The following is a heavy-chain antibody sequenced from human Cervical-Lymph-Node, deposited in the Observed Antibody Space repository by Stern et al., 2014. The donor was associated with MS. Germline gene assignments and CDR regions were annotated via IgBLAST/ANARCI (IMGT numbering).Heavy chain of an antibody. V-gene: IGHV3-30*03. D-gene: IGHD2-8*01. Sequence: QVQLVQSGGAGVQPGRSLRLSWAASGFTFSSYGMHWVRPAPGKGLGWGPVISYDGNHKYYAASVKGRFTISRDNSKNTLHLQMNSVTPDDTAIYYCARDYEDTSMLFDHWGQGTLVTVSS. CDR2: ISYDGNHK. CDR3: ARDYEDTSMLFDH. J-gene: IGHJ4*02. CDR1: GFTFSSYG.